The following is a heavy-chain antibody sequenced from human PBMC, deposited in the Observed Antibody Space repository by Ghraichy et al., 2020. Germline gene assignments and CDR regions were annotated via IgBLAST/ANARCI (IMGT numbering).Heavy chain of an antibody. Sequence: GGSLRLSCAASGLTFSNFSMNWVRQAPGKGLEWVSYISSSSITTYYADSVKGRFTISRDNAQNSLYLQMNRLRDADTAVYYCARGIKDDYAPRGFDYWGQGILVTVSS. CDR3: ARGIKDDYAPRGFDY. CDR2: ISSSSITT. CDR1: GLTFSNFS. J-gene: IGHJ4*02. D-gene: IGHD3-16*01. V-gene: IGHV3-48*02.